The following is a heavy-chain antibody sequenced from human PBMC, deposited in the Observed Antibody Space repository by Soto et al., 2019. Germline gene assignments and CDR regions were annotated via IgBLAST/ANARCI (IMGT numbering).Heavy chain of an antibody. V-gene: IGHV1-18*01. CDR1: GYTFTSYG. Sequence: KPWASVKVSCKASGYTFTSYGISWVRQAPGQGLEWMGWISAYNGNTNYAQKLQGRVTMTTDTSTSTAYMELRSLRSDDTAVYYCAREKLQLWLPDAFDIWGQGTMVTVSS. J-gene: IGHJ3*02. CDR3: AREKLQLWLPDAFDI. CDR2: ISAYNGNT. D-gene: IGHD5-18*01.